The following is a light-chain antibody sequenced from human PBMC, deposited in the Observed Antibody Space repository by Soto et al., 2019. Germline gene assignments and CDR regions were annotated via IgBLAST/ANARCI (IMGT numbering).Light chain of an antibody. CDR2: DAS. CDR1: QSVSSY. V-gene: IGKV3-11*01. Sequence: EIVLTQSPAPLSLSPGERATLSCRASQSVSSYLAWYQQKPGQAPRLLIYDASNRATGIPARFSGSGSGTDFTLTISSLEPEDFAVYYCHQRSNWPYTFGQGTKVEIK. J-gene: IGKJ2*01. CDR3: HQRSNWPYT.